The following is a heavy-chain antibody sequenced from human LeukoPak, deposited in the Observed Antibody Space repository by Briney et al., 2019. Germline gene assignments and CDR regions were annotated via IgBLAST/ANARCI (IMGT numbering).Heavy chain of an antibody. CDR1: GYTFTSYA. D-gene: IGHD4-17*01. J-gene: IGHJ5*02. CDR3: ARDDSPDYGDYRGSRWFDP. V-gene: IGHV1-3*03. Sequence: ASVKVSCKASGYTFTSYAMHWVRQAPGQRLEWMGWINAGNGNTKYSQEFQGRVTITRDTSASTAYMELSSLRSEDMAVYYCARDDSPDYGDYRGSRWFDPWGQGTLVTVSS. CDR2: INAGNGNT.